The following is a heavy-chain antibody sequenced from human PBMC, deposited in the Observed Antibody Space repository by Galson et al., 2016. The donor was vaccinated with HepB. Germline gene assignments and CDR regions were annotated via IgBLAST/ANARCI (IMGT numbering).Heavy chain of an antibody. CDR1: GGSITSGGFS. CDR3: ARGNQWLKYYYYGMDV. D-gene: IGHD6-19*01. CDR2: INHSGDS. J-gene: IGHJ6*02. Sequence: TLSLTCAVSGGSITSGGFSWNWIRQPPGKGLEWIGEINHSGDSEYNPSLKSPITMSIDTSKNQFSLKLSSVTAADTAVNYCARGNQWLKYYYYGMDVWGQGTTVTVSS. V-gene: IGHV4-30-2*01.